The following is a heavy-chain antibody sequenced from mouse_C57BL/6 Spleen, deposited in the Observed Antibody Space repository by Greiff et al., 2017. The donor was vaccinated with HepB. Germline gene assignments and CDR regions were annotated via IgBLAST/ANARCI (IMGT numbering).Heavy chain of an antibody. CDR1: GYTFTSYW. V-gene: IGHV1-69*01. CDR2: IDPSDSYT. J-gene: IGHJ3*01. D-gene: IGHD1-1*01. Sequence: QVQLKQPGAELVMPGASVKLSCKASGYTFTSYWMHWVKQRPGQGLEWIGEIDPSDSYTNYNQKFKGESTLTVDKSSSTAYMQLSSLTSEDSAVYYCARSGYYGSLAWFAYWGQGTLVTVSA. CDR3: ARSGYYGSLAWFAY.